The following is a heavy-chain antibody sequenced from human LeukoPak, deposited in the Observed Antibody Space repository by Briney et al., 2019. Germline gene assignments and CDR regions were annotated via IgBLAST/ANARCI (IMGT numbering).Heavy chain of an antibody. J-gene: IGHJ3*02. CDR2: IYYTGST. CDR3: ARRLNAFDI. V-gene: IGHV4-31*03. D-gene: IGHD6-25*01. CDR1: GGSINSATYY. Sequence: SETLSLTCTVSGGSINSATYYWSWIRQHPGKGLEWIGYIYYTGSTYYNPSLKSRVTMSVDTSKNQFSLKLSSVTAADTAVYYCARRLNAFDIWGQGTLVTVSS.